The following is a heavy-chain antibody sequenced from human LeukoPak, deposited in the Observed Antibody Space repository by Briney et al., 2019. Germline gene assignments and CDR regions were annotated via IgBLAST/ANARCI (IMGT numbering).Heavy chain of an antibody. Sequence: SGGSLRLSRAASGFTFSSYGMHWVRQAPGKGLEWVAVIWYDGSNKYYADSVKGRFTISRDNSKNTLYLQMNSLRAEDTAVYYCARDLQFKQWLNQPYYFDYWGQGTLVTVSS. D-gene: IGHD6-19*01. CDR1: GFTFSSYG. J-gene: IGHJ4*02. CDR3: ARDLQFKQWLNQPYYFDY. V-gene: IGHV3-33*01. CDR2: IWYDGSNK.